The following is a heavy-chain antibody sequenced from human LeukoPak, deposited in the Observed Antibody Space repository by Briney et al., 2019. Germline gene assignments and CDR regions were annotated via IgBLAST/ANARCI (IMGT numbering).Heavy chain of an antibody. J-gene: IGHJ4*02. CDR1: GYTFTGYY. CDR3: ARVRAMVGATTAEVYFDY. Sequence: GSVKVSCKASGYTFTGYYMHWVRQAPGQGLEWMGWINPNSGGTNYAQKFQGRVTMTRDTSISTAYMELSRLRSDDTAVYYCARVRAMVGATTAEVYFDYWGQGTLVTVSS. CDR2: INPNSGGT. V-gene: IGHV1-2*02. D-gene: IGHD1-26*01.